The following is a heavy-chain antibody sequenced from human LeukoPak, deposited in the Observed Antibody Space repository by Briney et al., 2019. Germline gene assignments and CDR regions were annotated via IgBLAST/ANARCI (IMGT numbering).Heavy chain of an antibody. CDR2: FDPEDGET. J-gene: IGHJ4*02. D-gene: IGHD3-10*01. CDR1: GGTFSSYA. V-gene: IGHV1-24*01. Sequence: ASVKVSCKASGGTFSSYAISWVRQAPGKGLEWMGGFDPEDGETIYAQKFQGRVTMTEDTSTDTAYMELSSLRSEDTAVYYCATDPSSGSYVYWGQGTLVTVSS. CDR3: ATDPSSGSYVY.